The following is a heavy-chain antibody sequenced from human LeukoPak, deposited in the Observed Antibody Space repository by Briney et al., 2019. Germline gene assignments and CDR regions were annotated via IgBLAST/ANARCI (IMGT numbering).Heavy chain of an antibody. CDR2: IYYTGST. CDR3: ARDIAPYY. CDR1: GGSISSYY. D-gene: IGHD2-15*01. J-gene: IGHJ4*02. Sequence: WETLSLICTVSGGSISSYYWTWIRQPPGKGLEWIGYIYYTGSTDYNPSLKSRVIISVDTSKNQFSLKLSSVTAADTAVYYCARDIAPYYWGRGTLVTVSS. V-gene: IGHV4-59*01.